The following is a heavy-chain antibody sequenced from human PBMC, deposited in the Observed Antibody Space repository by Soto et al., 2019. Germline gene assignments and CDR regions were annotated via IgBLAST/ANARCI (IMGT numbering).Heavy chain of an antibody. CDR1: GYSFIIYG. J-gene: IGHJ4*02. CDR3: ARTYCSGGSCYEADRLFDY. D-gene: IGHD2-15*01. V-gene: IGHV1-18*01. CDR2: ISTYNGYT. Sequence: PVKLYCKASGYSFIIYGISWLRKATGLGLEWMGWISTYNGYTNYAQNFQGRVTMATDTSTRTAYMNLRGLRSDDTAVYYCARTYCSGGSCYEADRLFDYWGQGTLVTV.